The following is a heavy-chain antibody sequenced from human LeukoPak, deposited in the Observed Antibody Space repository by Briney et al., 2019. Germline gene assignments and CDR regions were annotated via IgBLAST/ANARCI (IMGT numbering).Heavy chain of an antibody. J-gene: IGHJ5*02. CDR3: ARHPTALVSYGFDP. V-gene: IGHV4-59*08. CDR1: GRSLSSYY. Sequence: SETLSLTCTVSGRSLSSYYWSWIRQPPGKGLEWIGYIYYSGSANYNPSLKSRVTISVDTSKNQFSLNLRSVTAADTAVYYCARHPTALVSYGFDPWGQGTLVTVSS. D-gene: IGHD5-18*01. CDR2: IYYSGSA.